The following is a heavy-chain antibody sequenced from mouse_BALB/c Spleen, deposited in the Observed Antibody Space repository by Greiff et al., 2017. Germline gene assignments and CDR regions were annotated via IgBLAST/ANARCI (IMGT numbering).Heavy chain of an antibody. D-gene: IGHD2-4*01. CDR1: GFSLTSYG. V-gene: IGHV2-4-1*01. J-gene: IGHJ4*01. CDR2: IWSGGST. Sequence: VKLQESGPGLVQPSQSLSITCTVSGFSLTSYGVHWVRQSPGKGLEWLGVIWSGGSTDYNAAFISRLSISKDNSKSQVFFKMNSLQADDTAIYYCASPMITTRDYYAMDYWGQGTSVTVSS. CDR3: ASPMITTRDYYAMDY.